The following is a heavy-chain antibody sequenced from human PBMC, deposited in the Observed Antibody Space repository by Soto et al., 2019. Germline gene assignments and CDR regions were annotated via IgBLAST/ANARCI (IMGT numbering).Heavy chain of an antibody. Sequence: EVQLVESGGDLVQPGGSLRLSCAASGYTFSHYWMHWVRQAPGKGLVWVSRVNPDGTITTYADSVKGRFTISRDNAKNTLYLQMNSLGVEDTALYYFSYGAFGDKEFWGQGTPVTVSS. CDR1: GYTFSHYW. J-gene: IGHJ4*02. D-gene: IGHD4-17*01. CDR3: SYGAFGDKEF. CDR2: VNPDGTIT. V-gene: IGHV3-74*01.